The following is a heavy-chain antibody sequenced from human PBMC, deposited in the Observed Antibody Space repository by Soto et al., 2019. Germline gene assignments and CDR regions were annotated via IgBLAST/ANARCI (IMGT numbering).Heavy chain of an antibody. CDR1: GFTVSNNY. Sequence: GGSLRLSCAASGFTVSNNYMSWVRQAPGKGLEWVSHIYSGGTTYYTDSVKGRFTISRDNSKNTLYLHMNSLRVEDTAVYYCARDQFFGSASSNNRYSYFYGMDVWGQGTTVTVSS. J-gene: IGHJ6*02. V-gene: IGHV3-53*01. D-gene: IGHD3-10*01. CDR2: IYSGGTT. CDR3: ARDQFFGSASSNNRYSYFYGMDV.